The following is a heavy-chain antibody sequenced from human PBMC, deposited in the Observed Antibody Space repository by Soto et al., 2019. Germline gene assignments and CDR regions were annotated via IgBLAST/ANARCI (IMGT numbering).Heavy chain of an antibody. CDR3: ATGILGFYFDS. J-gene: IGHJ4*02. CDR1: GYRSSNYW. V-gene: IGHV5-51*01. CDR2: IYPADSDI. Sequence: GESLKISCXASGYRSSNYWIGWVRQRPGKGLEWMGFIYPADSDIRYSPSSRGQVTFSVDTSTATAFLQWNSLKASDTAIYFCATGILGFYFDSWGQGTQVTVSS.